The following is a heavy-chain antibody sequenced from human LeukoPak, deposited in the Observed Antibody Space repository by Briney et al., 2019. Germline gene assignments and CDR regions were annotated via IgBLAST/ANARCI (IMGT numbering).Heavy chain of an antibody. CDR2: IYSDGSGT. V-gene: IGHV3-74*01. CDR1: GFTFSSYW. J-gene: IGHJ3*01. Sequence: PGGSLRLSCAASGFTFSSYWMHWVRQAPGKGLVWVSRIYSDGSGTSYADSVKGRFTISRDNAKKTLYLQMNSLRAEDTAVYYCVLDDILTGGVWGQGTMVTVSS. D-gene: IGHD3-9*01. CDR3: VLDDILTGGV.